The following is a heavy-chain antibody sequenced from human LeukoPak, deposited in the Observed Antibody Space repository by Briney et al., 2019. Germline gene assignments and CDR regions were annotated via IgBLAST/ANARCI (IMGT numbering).Heavy chain of an antibody. CDR2: ISSSSSYI. CDR1: GITFSSYS. V-gene: IGHV3-21*03. CDR3: ASTNSSSWPTNNHFDY. D-gene: IGHD6-13*01. Sequence: GGSLRLSCAVSGITFSSYSMNWVRQAPGKGLEWVSSISSSSSYIYYADSVKGRFTISRDNAKNSLYLQMNSLRAEDTAVYYCASTNSSSWPTNNHFDYWGQGTLVTVSS. J-gene: IGHJ4*02.